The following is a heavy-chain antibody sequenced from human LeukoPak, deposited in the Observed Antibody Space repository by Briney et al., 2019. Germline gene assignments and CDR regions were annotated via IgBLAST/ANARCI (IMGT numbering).Heavy chain of an antibody. J-gene: IGHJ3*02. CDR3: ARQSGSSWYGDAFDI. V-gene: IGHV4-39*01. CDR1: GGSISSSYY. CDR2: IYYSGST. Sequence: PSETLYLTCTVSGGSISSSYYWGWIRQPPEKGLEWIGSIYYSGSTYNNPSLKSRVTISVDTSKNQFSLKLRSVTAADTAMYYCARQSGSSWYGDAFDIWGQGTMVTVSS. D-gene: IGHD6-13*01.